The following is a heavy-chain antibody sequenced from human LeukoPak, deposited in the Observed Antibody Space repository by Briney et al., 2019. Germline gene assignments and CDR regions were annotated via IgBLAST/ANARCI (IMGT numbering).Heavy chain of an antibody. V-gene: IGHV3-23*01. CDR2: ISGSDAST. D-gene: IGHD3-9*01. CDR3: AAEYYDILTGYYGYFQH. Sequence: PGASLRLSCAASGFTFNNYAMSWVRQAPGKGLEWVSTISGSDASTYYADSVKGRFTISRDNSKNTLYLQMNSLRAEDTAVYYCAAEYYDILTGYYGYFQHWGQGTLVTVSS. CDR1: GFTFNNYA. J-gene: IGHJ1*01.